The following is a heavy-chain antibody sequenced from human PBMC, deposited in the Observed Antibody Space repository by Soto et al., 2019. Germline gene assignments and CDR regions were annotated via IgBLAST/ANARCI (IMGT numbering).Heavy chain of an antibody. Sequence: PSETLSLTWAVAGGSRGSSDYYWGWIRQPPGKGLEWIGSIYYSGSTYYNPSLQSRVAISVDTSKNQFSLKLKSVTAADTAIYYCARRTVNIRTFYSGLKTHCFDYWGQGAPVTVSS. V-gene: IGHV4-39*01. J-gene: IGHJ4*02. D-gene: IGHD6-19*01. CDR2: IYYSGST. CDR3: ARRTVNIRTFYSGLKTHCFDY. CDR1: GGSRGSSDYY.